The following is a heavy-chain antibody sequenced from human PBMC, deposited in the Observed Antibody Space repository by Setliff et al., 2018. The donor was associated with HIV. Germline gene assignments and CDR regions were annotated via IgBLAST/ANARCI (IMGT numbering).Heavy chain of an antibody. V-gene: IGHV4-59*11. J-gene: IGHJ3*02. Sequence: SETLSLTCTVSGSSISGHFWTWIRQPPGKGPEWIGYIYTTGSTNYNPSLTSRVTISVDTSKNKFSLKMRSVTAADTAVYYCARVPPEYSSSSQAFDIWGQGTKVTVSS. D-gene: IGHD6-6*01. CDR1: GSSISGHF. CDR3: ARVPPEYSSSSQAFDI. CDR2: IYTTGST.